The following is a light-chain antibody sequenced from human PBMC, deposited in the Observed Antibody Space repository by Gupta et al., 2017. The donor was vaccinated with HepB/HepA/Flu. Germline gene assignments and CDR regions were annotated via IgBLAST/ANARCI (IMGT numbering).Light chain of an antibody. CDR1: SSDVGTYNL. Sequence: QSALTQPASVSGSPGQSITFSCTGTSSDVGTYNLVSWYQQHPDKAPKLMIYEVNERPSGVSNRFSGSKSGNTASLTISGLQAEDEADYYCCSYARSTTWVFGGGTKLTIL. CDR3: CSYARSTTWV. CDR2: EVN. J-gene: IGLJ3*02. V-gene: IGLV2-23*02.